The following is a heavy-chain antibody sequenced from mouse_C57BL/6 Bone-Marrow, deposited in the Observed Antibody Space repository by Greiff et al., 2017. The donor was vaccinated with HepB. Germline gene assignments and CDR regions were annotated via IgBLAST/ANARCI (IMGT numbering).Heavy chain of an antibody. CDR3: ASDYYGQPLFAY. J-gene: IGHJ3*01. D-gene: IGHD1-1*01. CDR2: IHPNSGST. Sequence: QVQLQQPGAELVKPGASVKLSCKASGYTFTSYWMHWVKQRPGQGLGWIGMIHPNSGSTNYNEKFKSKATLTVDKSSSTAYMQLSSLTSEDSAVYYCASDYYGQPLFAYWGQGTLVTVSA. CDR1: GYTFTSYW. V-gene: IGHV1-64*01.